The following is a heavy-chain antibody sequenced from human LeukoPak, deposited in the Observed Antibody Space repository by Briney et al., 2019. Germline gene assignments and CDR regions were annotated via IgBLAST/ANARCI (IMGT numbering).Heavy chain of an antibody. CDR3: ARARDYDSSGYYGSRYYFDY. V-gene: IGHV4-31*03. CDR1: GGSISSGGYY. J-gene: IGHJ4*02. CDR2: IYYSGST. Sequence: SQTLSLTCTVSGGSISSGGYYWSWIRQHPGKGLEWIGYIYYSGSTYYNPALKSRVTISVDTSKNQFSLKLSSVTAADTAVYYCARARDYDSSGYYGSRYYFDYWGQGTLVTVSS. D-gene: IGHD3-22*01.